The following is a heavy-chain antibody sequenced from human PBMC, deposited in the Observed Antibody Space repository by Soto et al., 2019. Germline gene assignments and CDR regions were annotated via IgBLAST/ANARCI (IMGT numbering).Heavy chain of an antibody. CDR3: AKRLKGIDEVYDY. CDR1: GFTFSSYG. CDR2: ISYDGSNK. Sequence: PGGSLRLSCAASGFTFSSYGMHWVRQAPGKGLEWVAVISYDGSNKYYADSVKGRFTISRDNSKNTLYLQMNSLRAEDTAVYYCAKRLKGIDEVYDYWGQGTLVTVSS. D-gene: IGHD2-8*01. J-gene: IGHJ4*02. V-gene: IGHV3-30*18.